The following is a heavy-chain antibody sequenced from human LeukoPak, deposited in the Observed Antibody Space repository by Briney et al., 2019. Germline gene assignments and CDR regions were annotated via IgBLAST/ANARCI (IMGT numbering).Heavy chain of an antibody. CDR2: VHHTGTA. J-gene: IGHJ4*02. V-gene: IGHV4-59*08. D-gene: IGHD1-26*01. CDR3: ARAGILGATIFFYC. CDR1: GDSFSSYY. Sequence: SETLSLTCSVSGDSFSSYYWSWIRQPPGKGLEWIGYVHHTGTANPHPSLKSRVTLSVDTSKKHFSLRLHSVTAADTAIYFCARAGILGATIFFYCWGQGALVTVSS.